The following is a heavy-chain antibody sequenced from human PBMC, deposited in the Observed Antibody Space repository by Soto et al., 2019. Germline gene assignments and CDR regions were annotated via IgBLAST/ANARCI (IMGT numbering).Heavy chain of an antibody. CDR2: IKGDGSST. Sequence: EVQLVESGGGLVQPGGSLRLSCAASGLTFSTYWMHWVRQAPGTGLEWVSRIKGDGSSTSYADSAEGRFTISRDNAKNTVYLQMNSLGAEDTAVYWCARGIRNYYGVEVWVQGTTVTVSS. D-gene: IGHD3-10*01. CDR1: GLTFSTYW. CDR3: ARGIRNYYGVEV. V-gene: IGHV3-74*01. J-gene: IGHJ6*02.